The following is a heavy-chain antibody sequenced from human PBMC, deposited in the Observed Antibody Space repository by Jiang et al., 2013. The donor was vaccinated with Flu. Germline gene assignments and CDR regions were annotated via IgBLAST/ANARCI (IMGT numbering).Heavy chain of an antibody. CDR2: INHSGST. Sequence: LLKPSETLSLTCAVYGGSFSGYFWSWIRQPPGKGLEWIGEINHSGSTNYNPSLKSRVTISVDTSKNQFSLKLSSVTAADTAVYYCARDPPYSSGWYRGRPNRGMDVWGKGTTVTVSS. CDR3: ARDPPYSSGWYRGRPNRGMDV. V-gene: IGHV4-34*01. J-gene: IGHJ6*04. CDR1: GGSFSGYF. D-gene: IGHD6-19*01.